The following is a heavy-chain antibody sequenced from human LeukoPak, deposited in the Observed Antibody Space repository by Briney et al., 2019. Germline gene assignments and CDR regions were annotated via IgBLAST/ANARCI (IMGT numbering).Heavy chain of an antibody. CDR2: IYYSGST. CDR1: GGSISSYY. Sequence: PSETLSLTCTVSGGSISSYYWSWIRQPPGKGLEWIGYIYYSGSTNYNPSLKSRVTISVDTSKNQFSLKLSSVTAADTAVYYCVRSYYDILTGYYRRLGAFDIWGQGTMVTVSS. D-gene: IGHD3-9*01. J-gene: IGHJ3*02. CDR3: VRSYYDILTGYYRRLGAFDI. V-gene: IGHV4-59*08.